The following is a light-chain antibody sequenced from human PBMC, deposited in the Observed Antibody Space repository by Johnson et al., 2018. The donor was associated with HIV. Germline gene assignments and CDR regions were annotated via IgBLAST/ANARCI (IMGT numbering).Light chain of an antibody. CDR1: SSNIGNNY. V-gene: IGLV1-51*01. J-gene: IGLJ1*01. CDR2: ENN. Sequence: QSALTQPPSVSAAPGQKVTIPCSGTSSNIGNNYVSWYQQLPGTAPKLLIYENNKRPSGIPDRFSGSKSGTSATLGITGLQTGDEADYYCGTWDSSLSALYVFGTGTKVTVL. CDR3: GTWDSSLSALYV.